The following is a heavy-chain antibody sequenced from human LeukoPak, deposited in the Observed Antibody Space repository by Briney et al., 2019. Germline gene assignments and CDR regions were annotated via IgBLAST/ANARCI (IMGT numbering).Heavy chain of an antibody. V-gene: IGHV1-58*02. J-gene: IGHJ6*02. CDR2: IVVGTGNT. Sequence: SVKVSCKASGLTFSSSAIQWVRQTRGQRLEWIGWIVVGTGNTNYAQKLQERVTITRDMSTSTAYMELSSLRSEDTAVYYCAATISADTDYYGMDVWGQGTTVTVSS. CDR1: GLTFSSSA. CDR3: AATISADTDYYGMDV. D-gene: IGHD6-13*01.